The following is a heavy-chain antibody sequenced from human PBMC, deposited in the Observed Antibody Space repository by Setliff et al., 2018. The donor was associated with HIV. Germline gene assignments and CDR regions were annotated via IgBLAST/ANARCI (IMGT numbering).Heavy chain of an antibody. CDR3: ARPTGGNYYGSGSYDY. CDR1: GYSFINYG. Sequence: ASVKVSCKASGYSFINYGISWVRQAPGQGLEWMGWISAYNGNTNYAQTLQGRVTMTTDTSTSTAYMELRSLRADDTAVYYCARPTGGNYYGSGSYDYWGQGTLVTVSS. V-gene: IGHV1-18*01. J-gene: IGHJ4*02. D-gene: IGHD3-10*01. CDR2: ISAYNGNT.